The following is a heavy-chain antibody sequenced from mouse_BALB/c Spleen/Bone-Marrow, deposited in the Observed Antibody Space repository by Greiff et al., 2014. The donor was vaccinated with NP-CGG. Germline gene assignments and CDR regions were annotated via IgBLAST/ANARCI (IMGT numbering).Heavy chain of an antibody. J-gene: IGHJ4*01. Sequence: LVESGPELVKPGASVKISCKASGYSFTGYFMNWVKQSHGKSLEWIGRINPYNGDTFYNQKFKGKAALTVGKSSSTAHMELLSLTSEDSAVYYCGRVSYFTSVGAMDYWGQGTSVTVSS. D-gene: IGHD1-1*01. CDR1: GYSFTGYF. CDR3: GRVSYFTSVGAMDY. CDR2: INPYNGDT. V-gene: IGHV1-37*01.